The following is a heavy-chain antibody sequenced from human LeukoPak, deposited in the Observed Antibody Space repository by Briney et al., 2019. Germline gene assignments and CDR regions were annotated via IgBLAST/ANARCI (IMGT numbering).Heavy chain of an antibody. CDR2: ISGSGGST. CDR1: GFTFSSYA. V-gene: IGHV3-23*01. J-gene: IGHJ4*02. D-gene: IGHD2-2*01. CDR3: AKGRRARTSCFDY. Sequence: GGSLRLSCAASGFTFSSYAMSWVRQAPGKGLEWVSAISGSGGSTYSAESVKGRFTISRDNSKNTLYLQMNSLRAEDTAVYYCAKGRRARTSCFDYWGQGTLVTVSS.